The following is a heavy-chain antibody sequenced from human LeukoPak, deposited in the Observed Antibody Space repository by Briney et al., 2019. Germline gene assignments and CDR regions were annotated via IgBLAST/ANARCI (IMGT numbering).Heavy chain of an antibody. J-gene: IGHJ4*02. CDR3: ARVSRSGGSCYQGY. CDR1: GYTFTSYD. D-gene: IGHD2-15*01. Sequence: ASVKVSCKASGYTFTSYDINWVRQATGQGLEWMGWMNPNSGNTGYAQKFQGRVTMTRNTSISTAYMELSSLRSEDTAAYYCARVSRSGGSCYQGYWGQGTLVTVSS. V-gene: IGHV1-8*01. CDR2: MNPNSGNT.